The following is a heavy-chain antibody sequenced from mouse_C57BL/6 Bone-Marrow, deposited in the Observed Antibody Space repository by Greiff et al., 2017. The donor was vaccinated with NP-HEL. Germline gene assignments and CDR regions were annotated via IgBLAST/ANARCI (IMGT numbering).Heavy chain of an antibody. Sequence: QVQLKQPGAELVMPGASVKLSCKASGYTFTSYWMHWVKQRPGQGLEWIGEIDPSDSYTNYNQKFKGKSTLTVDKTSSTAYMQLSSLTSEDPAVYSCAMKDYYQGMYFDYWGQGTTLTVSS. CDR1: GYTFTSYW. D-gene: IGHD1-1*01. J-gene: IGHJ2*01. V-gene: IGHV1-69*01. CDR3: AMKDYYQGMYFDY. CDR2: IDPSDSYT.